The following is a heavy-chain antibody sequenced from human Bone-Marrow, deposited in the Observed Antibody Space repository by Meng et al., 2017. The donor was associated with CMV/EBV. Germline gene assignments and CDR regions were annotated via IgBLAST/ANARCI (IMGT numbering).Heavy chain of an antibody. Sequence: SETLSLTCTVSGGSISSYYWSWIRQPPGKGLEWIGYIYYSGSTNYNPSLKSRVTISVDTSKNQFSLKLSSVTAADTAVYYCASLASYNWFDPLGQGTLVTVS. CDR3: ASLASYNWFDP. CDR1: GGSISSYY. D-gene: IGHD3-3*02. V-gene: IGHV4-59*08. CDR2: IYYSGST. J-gene: IGHJ5*02.